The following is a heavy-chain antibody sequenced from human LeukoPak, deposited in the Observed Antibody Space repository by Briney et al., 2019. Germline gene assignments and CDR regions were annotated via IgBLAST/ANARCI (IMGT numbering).Heavy chain of an antibody. J-gene: IGHJ4*02. V-gene: IGHV3-48*01. CDR1: GFTFSSYW. CDR3: ARDPAQERIVGQIDY. Sequence: GGSLRLSCAASGFTFSSYWMHWVRQAPGKGLEWVSYISSSSSTIYYADSVKGRFTISRDNAKNSLYLQMNSLRAEDTAVYYCARDPAQERIVGQIDYWGQGTLVTVSS. CDR2: ISSSSSTI. D-gene: IGHD3-22*01.